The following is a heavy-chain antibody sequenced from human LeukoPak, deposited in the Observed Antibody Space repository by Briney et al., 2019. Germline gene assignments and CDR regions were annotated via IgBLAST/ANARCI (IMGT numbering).Heavy chain of an antibody. CDR2: IIPIFGTA. CDR1: GGTFTSFA. V-gene: IGHV1-69*13. CDR3: ARQQQLVAWGIQDHYYYYYMDV. J-gene: IGHJ6*03. D-gene: IGHD6-13*01. Sequence: GASVKVSCKASGGTFTSFAISWVRQAPGHGLEWMGGIIPIFGTANYAQKFQGRVTITADESTSTAYMELSSLRSEDTAVYYCARQQQLVAWGIQDHYYYYYMDVWGKGTTVTVSS.